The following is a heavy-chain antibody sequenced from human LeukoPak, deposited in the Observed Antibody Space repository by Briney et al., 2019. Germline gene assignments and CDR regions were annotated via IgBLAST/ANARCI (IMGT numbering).Heavy chain of an antibody. CDR2: IYYSGST. V-gene: IGHV4-59*01. CDR3: ARGLGVVTAIDYFDY. D-gene: IGHD2-21*02. CDR1: GGSINSYY. J-gene: IGHJ4*02. Sequence: SETLSLTCSVSGGSINSYYWSWIRQPPGKGLEWIGYIYYSGSTNYNPSLKSRVTISVDTSKNQFSLKLSSVTAADTAVYYCARGLGVVTAIDYFDYWGQGTLVTVSS.